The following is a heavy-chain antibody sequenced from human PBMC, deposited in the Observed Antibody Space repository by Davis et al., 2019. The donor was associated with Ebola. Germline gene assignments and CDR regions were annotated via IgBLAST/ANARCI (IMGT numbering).Heavy chain of an antibody. V-gene: IGHV4-34*08. CDR1: GFTVSSNY. Sequence: ESLKISCAASGFTVSSNYMSWVRQAPGKGLEWIGEINHSGSTNYNPSLKSRVTISVDTSKNQFSLKLSSVTAADTAVYYCASLHGMDVWGQGTTVTVSS. J-gene: IGHJ6*02. CDR3: ASLHGMDV. CDR2: INHSGST.